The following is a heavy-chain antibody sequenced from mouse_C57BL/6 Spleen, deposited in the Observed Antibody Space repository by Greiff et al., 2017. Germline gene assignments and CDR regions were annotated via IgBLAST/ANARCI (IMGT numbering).Heavy chain of an antibody. D-gene: IGHD2-4*01. CDR2: SYPGDGDT. CDR3: ADDYDGGFAY. CDR1: GYAFSSSW. J-gene: IGHJ3*01. Sequence: QVQLQQSGPELVKPGASVKISCKASGYAFSSSWMNWVKQRPGKGLEWIGRSYPGDGDTNYNGKFKGKATLTADKSSSTAYMQLSSLTSEDSAVYFCADDYDGGFAYWGQGTLVTVSA. V-gene: IGHV1-82*01.